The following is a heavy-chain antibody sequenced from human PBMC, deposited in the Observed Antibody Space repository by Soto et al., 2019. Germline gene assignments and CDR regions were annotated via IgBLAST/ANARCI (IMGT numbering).Heavy chain of an antibody. D-gene: IGHD3-3*01. CDR3: ARDGARIAVFGVVYYFDY. CDR1: GYTFISHA. CDR2: INAGNGDT. Sequence: ASVKVSCKASGYTFISHAIHWVRQAPGQRLEWMGWINAGNGDTNYSQKFQGRVAITTDTSASSAYLELSTLRSEDTAVYYCARDGARIAVFGVVYYFDYWGQGTVVTVS. J-gene: IGHJ4*02. V-gene: IGHV1-3*01.